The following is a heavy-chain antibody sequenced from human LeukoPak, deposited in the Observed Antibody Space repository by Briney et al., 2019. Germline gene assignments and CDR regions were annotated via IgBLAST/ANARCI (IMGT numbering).Heavy chain of an antibody. CDR2: ISGSGGST. V-gene: IGHV3-23*01. CDR1: GFTFSSYA. D-gene: IGHD3-10*01. Sequence: PGGSLRLSCAASGFTFSSYAMSWVRQAPGKGLEWVSAISGSGGSTYYADSVKGRFTISRDNSKNTLYLQMNRLRAEDTAVYYCAKDSANGSIPDYWGQRTLVTVSS. J-gene: IGHJ4*02. CDR3: AKDSANGSIPDY.